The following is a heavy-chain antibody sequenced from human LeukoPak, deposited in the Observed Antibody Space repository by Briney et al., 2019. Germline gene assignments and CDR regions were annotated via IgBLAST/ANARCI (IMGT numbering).Heavy chain of an antibody. D-gene: IGHD3-10*01. Sequence: GRSLRLSCGASGFTFDDYAMHWVRHAPGKGLEWVSGISWNGGSLDYADSVKGRFTSSRDNAKNSLYLQMNSLRAEDTAVYYCARDRGSGSYDCDAFDIWGQGTMVTVSS. J-gene: IGHJ3*02. CDR1: GFTFDDYA. CDR2: ISWNGGSL. V-gene: IGHV3-9*01. CDR3: ARDRGSGSYDCDAFDI.